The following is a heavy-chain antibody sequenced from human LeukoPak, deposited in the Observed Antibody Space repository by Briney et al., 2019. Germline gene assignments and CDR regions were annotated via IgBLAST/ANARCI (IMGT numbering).Heavy chain of an antibody. Sequence: GGSLRLSCAASGFTFSSYSMNWVRQAPGKGLEWVSSISSSSSYIYYADSVKGRFTISRDNSKNTLYLQMNSLRAEDTAVYYCAKQYSSGYYYYYYYMDVWGKGTTVTVSS. J-gene: IGHJ6*03. D-gene: IGHD6-19*01. CDR1: GFTFSSYS. CDR2: ISSSSSYI. V-gene: IGHV3-21*04. CDR3: AKQYSSGYYYYYYYMDV.